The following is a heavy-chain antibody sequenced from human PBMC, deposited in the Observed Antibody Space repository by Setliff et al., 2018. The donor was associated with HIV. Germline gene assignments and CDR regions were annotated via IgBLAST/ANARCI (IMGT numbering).Heavy chain of an antibody. Sequence: PSETLSLTCTVSGDSISSYSWNWIRQSPGGGLEWIGFIFSSGSTKYNPSLQSRVTMSIDTSKNQFSLRLTSVTAADTAVYHCARRIDDSGSFPDKNWFDTWGQGSLVTVSS. CDR3: ARRIDDSGSFPDKNWFDT. D-gene: IGHD3-10*01. V-gene: IGHV4-4*09. CDR1: GDSISSYS. CDR2: IFSSGST. J-gene: IGHJ5*02.